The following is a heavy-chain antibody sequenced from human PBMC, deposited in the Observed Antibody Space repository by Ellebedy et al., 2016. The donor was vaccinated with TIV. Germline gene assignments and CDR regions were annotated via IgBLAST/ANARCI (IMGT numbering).Heavy chain of an antibody. J-gene: IGHJ4*02. Sequence: ASVKVSCXASGYTFTGYYMHWVRQAPGQGLEWMGWINPNSGGTNYAQKLQGRVTMTTDTSTSTAYMELRSLRSDDTAVYYCARDFPYSSGCFDYWGQGTLVTVSS. CDR3: ARDFPYSSGCFDY. CDR2: INPNSGGT. D-gene: IGHD6-19*01. CDR1: GYTFTGYY. V-gene: IGHV1-2*02.